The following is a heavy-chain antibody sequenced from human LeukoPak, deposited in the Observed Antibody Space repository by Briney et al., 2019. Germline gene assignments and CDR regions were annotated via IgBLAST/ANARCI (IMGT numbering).Heavy chain of an antibody. CDR3: ARGSDYYDSSGIPQAFDI. Sequence: GGSLRLSCAASGFTFSDYYMSWIRQAPGEGLEWVSYISSSSSYTNYADSVKGRFTISRDNAKNSLYLQMNSLRAEDTAVYYCARGSDYYDSSGIPQAFDIWGQGTMVTVSS. V-gene: IGHV3-11*06. CDR2: ISSSSSYT. CDR1: GFTFSDYY. J-gene: IGHJ3*02. D-gene: IGHD3-22*01.